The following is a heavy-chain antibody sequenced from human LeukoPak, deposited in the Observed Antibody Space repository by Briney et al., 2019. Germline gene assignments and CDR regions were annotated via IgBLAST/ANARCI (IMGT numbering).Heavy chain of an antibody. CDR3: ARGGLTYYYDSSGYYKWNYFDY. D-gene: IGHD3-22*01. Sequence: KPSQTLSLTCTVSGGSISSGSYYWSWIRQPAGKGLEWIGRTYTSGSTNYNPSLKSRVTISVDTSKNQFSLKLSSVTAADTAVYYCARGGLTYYYDSSGYYKWNYFDYWGQGTLVTVSS. CDR1: GGSISSGSYY. J-gene: IGHJ4*02. V-gene: IGHV4-61*02. CDR2: TYTSGST.